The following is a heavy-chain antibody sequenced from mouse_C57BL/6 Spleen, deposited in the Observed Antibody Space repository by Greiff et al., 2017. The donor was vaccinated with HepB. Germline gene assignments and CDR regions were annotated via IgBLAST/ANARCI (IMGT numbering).Heavy chain of an antibody. CDR2: ISDGGSYT. D-gene: IGHD3-2*02. J-gene: IGHJ3*01. Sequence: EVHLVESGGGLVKPGGSLKLSCAASGFTFSSYAMSWVRQTPEKRLEWVATISDGGSYTYYPGNVKGRFTISRDNAKNNLYLQMSHLKSEDTAMYYCARDDWGSGYPFAYWGQGTLVTVSA. CDR1: GFTFSSYA. CDR3: ARDDWGSGYPFAY. V-gene: IGHV5-4*01.